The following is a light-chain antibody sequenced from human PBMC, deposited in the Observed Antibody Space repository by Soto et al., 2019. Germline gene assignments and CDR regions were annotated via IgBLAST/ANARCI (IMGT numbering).Light chain of an antibody. CDR1: SSNIGAGYD. CDR3: QSYATGLSVLYV. Sequence: QSVLTQPPSVSGAPGQSVTISCTGSSSNIGAGYDVHWYQQLPGTAPKLLIYGNNNRPSGVPDRFSGSKSGTSASLAVTGLQAEDEADYYCQSYATGLSVLYVFGTGTKLTVL. CDR2: GNN. V-gene: IGLV1-40*01. J-gene: IGLJ1*01.